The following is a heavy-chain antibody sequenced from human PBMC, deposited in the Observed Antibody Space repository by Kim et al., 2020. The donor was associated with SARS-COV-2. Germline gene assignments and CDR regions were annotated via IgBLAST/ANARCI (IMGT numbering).Heavy chain of an antibody. CDR3: ARAVRGTSIRVVGVHQFDY. J-gene: IGHJ4*02. V-gene: IGHV4-39*02. CDR2: VYYTGST. Sequence: SETLSLTCTVSGGSISSSAYYWGWIRQPPGKGLEWIGCVYYTGSTYYNPSLKSRVTISVDTSKNHFSLKLSSVTAADTAVYYCARAVRGTSIRVVGVHQFDYWGQGTLVTVSS. CDR1: GGSISSSAYY. D-gene: IGHD2-15*01.